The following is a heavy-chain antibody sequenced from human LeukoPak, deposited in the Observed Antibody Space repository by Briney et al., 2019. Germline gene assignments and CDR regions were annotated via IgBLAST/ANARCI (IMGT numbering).Heavy chain of an antibody. V-gene: IGHV3-7*03. Sequence: PGGSLRLSCAASGFTFSSYWMSWVRQAPGKGLEWVANVKQDGSEKYYVDSVKGRFTISRDNAKNSLYLQMNSLRAEDTALYYCAKDMVRGGYYDSSGYYSNWGQGTLVTVSS. CDR3: AKDMVRGGYYDSSGYYSN. CDR1: GFTFSSYW. J-gene: IGHJ4*02. D-gene: IGHD3-22*01. CDR2: VKQDGSEK.